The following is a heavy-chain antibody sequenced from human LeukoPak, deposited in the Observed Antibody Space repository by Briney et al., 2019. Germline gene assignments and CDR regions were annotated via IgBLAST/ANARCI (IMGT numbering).Heavy chain of an antibody. CDR3: ARPRYGDYSMALDY. CDR1: GYSFTSYY. Sequence: ASVTVSCKASGYSFTSYYIHWLRQAPGQGLEWMGIINPNGGDTNYAQKFQGRLTMTRDMSTTTVYMELSSLRSEDSAVYYCARPRYGDYSMALDYWGQGTLVTVSS. D-gene: IGHD4-17*01. CDR2: INPNGGDT. V-gene: IGHV1-46*01. J-gene: IGHJ4*02.